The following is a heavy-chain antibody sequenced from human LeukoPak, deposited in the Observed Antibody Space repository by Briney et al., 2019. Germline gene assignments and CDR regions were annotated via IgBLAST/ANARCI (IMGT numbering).Heavy chain of an antibody. CDR3: ANAYYYGSGSYSHFDY. D-gene: IGHD3-10*01. CDR1: GYTFSGYY. CDR2: INPNSGDT. V-gene: IGHV1-2*02. Sequence: ASVKVSCKASGYTFSGYYIHWVRQAPGQGPEWMGWINPNSGDTHYAQKFQGRVTLTRDTSIGTAYMELSSLRSDVTAVYYCANAYYYGSGSYSHFDYWGQGTLVTVSS. J-gene: IGHJ4*02.